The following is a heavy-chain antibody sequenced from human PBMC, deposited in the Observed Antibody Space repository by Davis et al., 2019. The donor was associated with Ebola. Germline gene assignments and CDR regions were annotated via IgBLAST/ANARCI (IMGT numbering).Heavy chain of an antibody. Sequence: GGSLRLSCAASGFTFSNAWMSWVRQAPGKGLEWVGRIKSKTDGGTTDYAAPVKGRFTISRDDSKNTLYLQMNSLKTEDTAVYYCTTGFYYDRRAQKAADYWGQGTLVTVSS. CDR2: IKSKTDGGTT. J-gene: IGHJ4*02. D-gene: IGHD3-22*01. CDR1: GFTFSNAW. V-gene: IGHV3-15*01. CDR3: TTGFYYDRRAQKAADY.